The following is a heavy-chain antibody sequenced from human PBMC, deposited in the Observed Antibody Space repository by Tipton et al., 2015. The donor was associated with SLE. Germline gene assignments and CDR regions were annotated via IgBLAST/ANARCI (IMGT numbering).Heavy chain of an antibody. D-gene: IGHD3-10*01. Sequence: GLVKPSETLSLTCAVYGGSFSGYYWSWIRQPPGKGLEWIGEINHSGSTNYNPSLKSRVTISVDTSKNQFSLKLSSVTAADTAVYYCRGFRDGEFPPTFDYWGQGTLVTVSS. CDR1: GGSFSGYY. V-gene: IGHV4-34*01. J-gene: IGHJ4*02. CDR2: INHSGST. CDR3: RGFRDGEFPPTFDY.